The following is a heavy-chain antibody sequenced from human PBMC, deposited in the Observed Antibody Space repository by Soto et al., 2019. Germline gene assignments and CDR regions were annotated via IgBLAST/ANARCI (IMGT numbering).Heavy chain of an antibody. Sequence: QVQLQESGPGLVKPSETLSLTCTVSGGSISSYYWSWIRQPPGKGLEWIGYIYYSGSTNYNPSLKSRVTISVDTSKNQFSLKLSSVTAADTAVYYWARGTTYYYYYYMDVWGKGTTVTVSS. V-gene: IGHV4-59*01. CDR2: IYYSGST. CDR3: ARGTTYYYYYYMDV. D-gene: IGHD1-1*01. J-gene: IGHJ6*03. CDR1: GGSISSYY.